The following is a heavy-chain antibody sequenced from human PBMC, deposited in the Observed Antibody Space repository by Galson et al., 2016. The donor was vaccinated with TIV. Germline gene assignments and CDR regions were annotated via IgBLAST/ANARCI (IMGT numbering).Heavy chain of an antibody. Sequence: SLRLSCAASGFTFDDYAMYWVRQAPGKGLEWVSGISSTGGGISYVASVRGRFTISRDNAGNSLYLQMNSLGVGETALYYCAKAWASGHCSSTSCFGAFDFWGQGTMVTVSS. CDR1: GFTFDDYA. V-gene: IGHV3-9*01. CDR2: ISSTGGGI. J-gene: IGHJ3*01. CDR3: AKAWASGHCSSTSCFGAFDF. D-gene: IGHD2-2*01.